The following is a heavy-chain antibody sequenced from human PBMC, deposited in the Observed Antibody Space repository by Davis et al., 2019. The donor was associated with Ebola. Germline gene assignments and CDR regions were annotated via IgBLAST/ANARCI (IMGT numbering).Heavy chain of an antibody. CDR3: ARDGIWGTIFGVVIPLDY. V-gene: IGHV3-23*01. J-gene: IGHJ4*02. CDR2: ISGSGGDP. CDR1: GFTFSTYA. Sequence: GESLKISCAGSGFTFSTYAMTWVRQAPGKGLEWVSRISGSGGDPHYADSVKGRFTISRDDSKNTLYLQMNSLRAEDTAVYYCARDGIWGTIFGVVIPLDYWGQGTLVTVSS. D-gene: IGHD3-3*01.